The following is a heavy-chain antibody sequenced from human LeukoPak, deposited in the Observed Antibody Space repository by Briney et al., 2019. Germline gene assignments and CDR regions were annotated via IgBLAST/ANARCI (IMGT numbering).Heavy chain of an antibody. J-gene: IGHJ4*02. CDR3: ARDRPDYGDYVQVGY. V-gene: IGHV1-2*06. Sequence: ASVKVSCKASGYTFTGYYMHWVRQAPGQGVEWMGRINPNSGGTNYAQKFQGRVTMTRDTSISTAYMELSRLRSDHTAVYYCARDRPDYGDYVQVGYWGQGTLVTVSS. D-gene: IGHD4-17*01. CDR2: INPNSGGT. CDR1: GYTFTGYY.